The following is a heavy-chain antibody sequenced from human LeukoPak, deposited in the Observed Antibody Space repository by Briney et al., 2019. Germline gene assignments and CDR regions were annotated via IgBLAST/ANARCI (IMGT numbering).Heavy chain of an antibody. CDR1: GGSMSSYY. Sequence: SETLSLTCTVSGGSMSSYYWSWIRQPPGKGLEWIGHIYNNGRTNYNPSLKSRVTISVDTSKNQFSLRLTSVTAADTAVYYCARDPGSSGYWYFDLWGRGTLVTVSS. D-gene: IGHD6-19*01. J-gene: IGHJ2*01. V-gene: IGHV4-59*01. CDR3: ARDPGSSGYWYFDL. CDR2: IYNNGRT.